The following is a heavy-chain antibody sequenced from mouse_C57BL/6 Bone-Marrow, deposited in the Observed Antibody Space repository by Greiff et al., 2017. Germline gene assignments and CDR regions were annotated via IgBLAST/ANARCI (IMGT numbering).Heavy chain of an antibody. CDR2: IHPNSGST. J-gene: IGHJ2*01. D-gene: IGHD2-3*01. CDR3: AKWLLRGDY. Sequence: QVQLQQPGAELVKPGASVKLSCKASGYTFTSYWMHWVKPRPGQGLEWIGMIHPNSGSTNYNEKFKSKATLTVDKSSSTAYMQLSSLTSEDYAVYYCAKWLLRGDYWGQGTTLTVSS. V-gene: IGHV1-64*01. CDR1: GYTFTSYW.